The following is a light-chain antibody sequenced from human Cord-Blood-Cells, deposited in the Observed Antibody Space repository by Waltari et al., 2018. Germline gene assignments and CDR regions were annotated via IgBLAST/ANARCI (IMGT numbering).Light chain of an antibody. CDR1: SSDSGGYNY. CDR2: DVS. V-gene: IGLV2-11*01. Sequence: QSALTQPRSVSWSPGQSVTISCTGTSSDSGGYNYVSLYQQHPGKAPKLMIYDVSKRPSWVPNRFSGSKPGHTASLTISGLQAEDEADYCCCSYAGSYTVVVFGGGTKLTVL. J-gene: IGLJ2*01. CDR3: CSYAGSYTVVV.